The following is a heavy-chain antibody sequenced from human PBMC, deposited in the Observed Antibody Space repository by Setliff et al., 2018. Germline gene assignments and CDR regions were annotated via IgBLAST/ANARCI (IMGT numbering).Heavy chain of an antibody. CDR2: ISGSSSNFI. CDR1: GFTFSAST. CDR3: ARGLGKGTVDY. D-gene: IGHD3-16*01. Sequence: GGSLRLSCAASGFTFSASTMNWVRQAPGKGLEWVSSISGSSSNFIYYADSVKGRFTISRDNAKNSLFLQMDNLRAEDTAQYFCARGLGKGTVDYWGQGTLVTVSS. J-gene: IGHJ4*02. V-gene: IGHV3-21*01.